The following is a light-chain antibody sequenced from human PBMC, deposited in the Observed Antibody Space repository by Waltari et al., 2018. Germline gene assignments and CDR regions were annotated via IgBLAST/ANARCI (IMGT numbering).Light chain of an antibody. CDR3: QQYHSLPT. CDR2: EAS. CDR1: QDITNS. J-gene: IGKJ5*01. Sequence: DIQMTQSPSSLSASVGDRVTITCQARQDITNSLVWYQQKTGKAPKLLIFEASSLETGVPSRFRGSGSGTDFTFTISRLQPEDVATYYCQQYHSLPTFGQGTRLEIK. V-gene: IGKV1-33*01.